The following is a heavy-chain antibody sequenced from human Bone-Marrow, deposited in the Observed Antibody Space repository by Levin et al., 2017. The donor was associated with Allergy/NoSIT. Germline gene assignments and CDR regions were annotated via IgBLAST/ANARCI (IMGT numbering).Heavy chain of an antibody. CDR2: ISSSSSTI. CDR3: ARDEEQLVPENPLSRMGNDY. D-gene: IGHD6-6*01. J-gene: IGHJ4*02. Sequence: GESLKISCAASGFTFSSYSMNWVRQAPGKGLEWVSYISSSSSTIYYADSVKGRFTISRDNAKNSLYLQMNSLRDEDTAVYYCARDEEQLVPENPLSRMGNDYWGQGTLVTVSS. CDR1: GFTFSSYS. V-gene: IGHV3-48*02.